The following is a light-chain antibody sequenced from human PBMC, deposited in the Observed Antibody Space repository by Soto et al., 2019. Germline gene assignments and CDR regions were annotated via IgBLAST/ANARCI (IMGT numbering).Light chain of an antibody. CDR1: QSISSY. Sequence: EIVLTQSPPTLSLSPGERATLSCRASQSISSYLAWYQHKPGQAPRLLLYDASNRATGIPARFSGSGSGTXFTLTISSLEPEDFAVYYCQQRGNWPLTFGQGTKVEIK. J-gene: IGKJ1*01. CDR3: QQRGNWPLT. CDR2: DAS. V-gene: IGKV3-11*01.